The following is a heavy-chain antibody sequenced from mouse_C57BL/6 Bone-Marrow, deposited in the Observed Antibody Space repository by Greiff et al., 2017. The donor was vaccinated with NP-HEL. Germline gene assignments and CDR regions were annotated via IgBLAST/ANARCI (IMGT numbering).Heavy chain of an antibody. CDR3: ARDVYYGNYWYFDV. J-gene: IGHJ1*03. CDR2: ISDGGSYT. D-gene: IGHD2-1*01. V-gene: IGHV5-4*01. CDR1: GFTFSSYA. Sequence: EVHLVESGGGLVKPGGSLKLSCAASGFTFSSYAMSWVRQTPEKRLEWVATISDGGSYTYYPDNVKGRFTISRDNAKNNLYLQMSHLKSEDTAMYYCARDVYYGNYWYFDVWGTGTTVTVSS.